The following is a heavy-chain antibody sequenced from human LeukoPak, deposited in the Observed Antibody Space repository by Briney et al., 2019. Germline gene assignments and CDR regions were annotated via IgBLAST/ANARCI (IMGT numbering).Heavy chain of an antibody. V-gene: IGHV1-69-2*01. J-gene: IGHJ4*02. CDR1: GYTFTDYY. CDR3: ANNYYDSRRFDY. Sequence: ASVKVSCKVSGYTFTDYYMHWVQQAPGKGLEWMGLVDPEDGETIYAEKFQGRVTITADTSTDTAYMELSSLGSEDTAVYYCANNYYDSRRFDYWGQGTLVTVSS. CDR2: VDPEDGET. D-gene: IGHD3-22*01.